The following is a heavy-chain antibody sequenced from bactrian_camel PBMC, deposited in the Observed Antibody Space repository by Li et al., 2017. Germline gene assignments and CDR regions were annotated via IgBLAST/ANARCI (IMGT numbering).Heavy chain of an antibody. CDR1: GATWSVAC. J-gene: IGHJ6*01. CDR3: AARNGSNWCGVGWASFMFSA. D-gene: IGHD6*01. V-gene: IGHV3S63*01. CDR2: IYTSTGRNRT. Sequence: VQLVESGGAEVQAGGSLRLTCEVSGATWSVACMGWFRQAPGKEREAVARIYTSTGRNRTYYHDSVKGRFTVYQDNAKNTVYLQMNNLKPEDTGMYYCAARNGSNWCGVGWASFMFSAWGQGTQVTVS.